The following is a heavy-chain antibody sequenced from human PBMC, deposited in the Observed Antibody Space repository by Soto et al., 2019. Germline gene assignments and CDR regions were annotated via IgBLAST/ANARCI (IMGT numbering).Heavy chain of an antibody. CDR2: TYYRSKWYN. CDR3: ARDYDFWSGYYRIRGSFDY. V-gene: IGHV6-1*01. D-gene: IGHD3-3*01. Sequence: SQTLSLTCAISGDSVSSNSAAWNWIRQSPSRGLEWLGRTYYRSKWYNDYAVSVKSRITINPDTSKNQFSLQLNSVTPEDTAVYYCARDYDFWSGYYRIRGSFDYWGQGTLVTVS. CDR1: GDSVSSNSAA. J-gene: IGHJ4*02.